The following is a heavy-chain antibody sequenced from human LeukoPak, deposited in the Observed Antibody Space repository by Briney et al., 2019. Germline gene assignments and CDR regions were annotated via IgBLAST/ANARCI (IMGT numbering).Heavy chain of an antibody. V-gene: IGHV1-46*01. CDR3: ARVDVGYYNSGTYPPSYYHMDV. CDR2: INPTGGST. CDR1: GYTFTSFY. J-gene: IGHJ6*03. Sequence: GASVKVSCKASGYTFTSFYMHWVRQAPGQGLEWMGIINPTGGSTSYAQKFQGRVTMTRDMSTSTVYMELSSLRSEDTAVYYCARVDVGYYNSGTYPPSYYHMDVWGKGTTVTISS. D-gene: IGHD3-10*01.